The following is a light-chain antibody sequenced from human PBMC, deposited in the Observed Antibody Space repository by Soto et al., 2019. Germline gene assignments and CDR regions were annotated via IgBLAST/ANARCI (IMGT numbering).Light chain of an antibody. CDR2: AAS. CDR1: QGISNY. V-gene: IGKV1-NL1*01. CDR3: QHYGTSLWT. J-gene: IGKJ1*01. Sequence: DIQMTQSPSSLSASVGDSVTITCLASQGISNYLAWYQQKPGKAPKLLIYAASSLQSGVPSRFSGRGSGTDSTLTISRLEPEDVAVYYCQHYGTSLWTFGQGTKVDIK.